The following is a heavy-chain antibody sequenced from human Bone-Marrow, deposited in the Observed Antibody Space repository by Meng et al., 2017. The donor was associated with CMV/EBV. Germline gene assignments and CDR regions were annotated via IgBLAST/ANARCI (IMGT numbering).Heavy chain of an antibody. CDR2: IFPIFGTA. Sequence: SVKVSCKASGGTFSSYAISWVRQAPGQGLEWMGGIFPIFGTANYAQKFQGRVTITTDESTSTAYMELSSLRSEDTAVYYCARSPYDFWSGQIRYYGMDVWGQGTTVTVSS. D-gene: IGHD3-3*01. J-gene: IGHJ6*02. CDR3: ARSPYDFWSGQIRYYGMDV. CDR1: GGTFSSYA. V-gene: IGHV1-69*05.